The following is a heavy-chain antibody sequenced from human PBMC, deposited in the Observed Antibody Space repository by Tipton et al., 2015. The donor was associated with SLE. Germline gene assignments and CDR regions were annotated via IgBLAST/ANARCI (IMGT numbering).Heavy chain of an antibody. D-gene: IGHD4-11*01. CDR2: IRYDASDM. CDR1: GFTFSNYG. V-gene: IGHV3-30*02. CDR3: TKDPRAYSIPDF. Sequence: GSLRLSCTASGFTFSNYGMHWVRQAPGKGLEWVAFIRYDASDMYYADSVMGRFTISRDNSENTLYLQMNSLRPEDTAVYYCTKDPRAYSIPDFWGQGTLVTVSS. J-gene: IGHJ4*03.